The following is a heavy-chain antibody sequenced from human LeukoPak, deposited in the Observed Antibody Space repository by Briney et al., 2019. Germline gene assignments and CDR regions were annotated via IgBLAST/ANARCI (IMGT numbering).Heavy chain of an antibody. CDR3: ARLFANPPEYCSGGSCYYYYMDV. D-gene: IGHD2-15*01. J-gene: IGHJ6*03. CDR1: GGSFSGYY. Sequence: SETLSLTCAVYGGSFSGYYWSWIRQPPGKGLEWIGEINHSGSTNYNPSLKSRVTISVDTSKNQFSLKLSSVTAADTAVYYCARLFANPPEYCSGGSCYYYYMDVWGKGTTVTVSS. CDR2: INHSGST. V-gene: IGHV4-34*01.